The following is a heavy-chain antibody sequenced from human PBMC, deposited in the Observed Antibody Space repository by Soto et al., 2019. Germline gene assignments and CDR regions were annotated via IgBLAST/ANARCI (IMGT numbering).Heavy chain of an antibody. Sequence: SETLSLTCAVSAYSISSDYYWGWIRQPPGKGLEWIGSLFHTGSTYYNPSLKSRVTMSVDTSKNQFSLNLTSVTAADTAVYYCATQNSSSWYGYFDYWGQGTLVTVSS. V-gene: IGHV4-38-2*01. CDR3: ATQNSSSWYGYFDY. D-gene: IGHD6-13*01. CDR1: AYSISSDYY. J-gene: IGHJ4*02. CDR2: LFHTGST.